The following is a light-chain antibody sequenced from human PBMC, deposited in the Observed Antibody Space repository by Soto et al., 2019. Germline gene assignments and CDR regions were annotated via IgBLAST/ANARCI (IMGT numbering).Light chain of an antibody. CDR1: QSVTTR. Sequence: IVLTQAPGTLSLSPGARVTLSCRASQSVTTRLAWYQHKPGQAPTLLMSGASNRASGVPVRFSGSGSGTDFTLTITRLEPEDFALYYCQQYGGSPITFGLGTRLEIK. CDR2: GAS. J-gene: IGKJ5*01. CDR3: QQYGGSPIT. V-gene: IGKV3-20*01.